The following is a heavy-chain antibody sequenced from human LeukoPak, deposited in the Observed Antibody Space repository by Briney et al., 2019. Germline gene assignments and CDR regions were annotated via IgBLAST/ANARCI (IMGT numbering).Heavy chain of an antibody. V-gene: IGHV4-31*09. CDR1: GGSISSGGYY. D-gene: IGHD5-12*01. Sequence: SRTLSLTCTVSGGSISSGGYYWSWIRQHPGKGLEWIGYIYYSGSTNYNPSLKSRVTISVDTSKNQFSLKLSSVTAADTAVYYCSRGRAFDIWGQGTMVTVSS. CDR3: SRGRAFDI. CDR2: IYYSGST. J-gene: IGHJ3*02.